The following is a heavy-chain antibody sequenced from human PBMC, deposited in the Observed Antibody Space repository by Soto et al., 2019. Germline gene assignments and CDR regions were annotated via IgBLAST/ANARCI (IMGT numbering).Heavy chain of an antibody. J-gene: IGHJ5*02. CDR1: GFTFSSYA. Sequence: PGGSLRRSCAASGFTFSSYAMSWVRQAPGKGLEWVSAISGSVGSTYNADSAKGRLTISRDHTKTTLYLQMKSLRAEDTAVYYCAKDHITIGAHNWFDTWGQGALVTVSS. D-gene: IGHD3-10*01. CDR2: ISGSVGST. V-gene: IGHV3-23*01. CDR3: AKDHITIGAHNWFDT.